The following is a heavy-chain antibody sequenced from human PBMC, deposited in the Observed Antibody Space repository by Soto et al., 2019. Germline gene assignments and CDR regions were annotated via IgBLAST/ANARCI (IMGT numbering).Heavy chain of an antibody. J-gene: IGHJ6*02. CDR3: ANDLGYCSSTSCYRSSYYYGMDV. CDR2: IIPIFGTP. D-gene: IGHD2-2*01. V-gene: IGHV1-69*13. CDR1: GGTFTDLG. Sequence: SVKVSCKASGGTFTDLGLHWVRQAPGQGLEWMGGIIPIFGTPNYAQKFQGRVIITADEFTSTAHMELSSLRSEDTAVYYCANDLGYCSSTSCYRSSYYYGMDVWGQGTTVTVSS.